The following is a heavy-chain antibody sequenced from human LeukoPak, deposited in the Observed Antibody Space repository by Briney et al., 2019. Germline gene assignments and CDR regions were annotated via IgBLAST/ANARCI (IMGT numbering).Heavy chain of an antibody. CDR2: ISYDGSNK. J-gene: IGHJ4*02. V-gene: IGHV3-30-3*01. Sequence: GGSLRLSCAASGFTFSSYAMHWVRQAPGKGLEWVAVISYDGSNKYYADSVKDRFTISRDNSKNTLYLQMNSLRAEDTAVYYCARNFYFDYWGQGTLVTVSS. CDR1: GFTFSSYA. CDR3: ARNFYFDY.